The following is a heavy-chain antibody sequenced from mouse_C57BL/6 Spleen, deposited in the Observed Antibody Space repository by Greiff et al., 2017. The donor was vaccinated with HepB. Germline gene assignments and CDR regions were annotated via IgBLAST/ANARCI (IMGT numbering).Heavy chain of an antibody. Sequence: VQLQQSGAELVRPGASVTLSCKASGYTFTDYEMHWVKQTPVHGLEWIGAIDPETGGTAYNQKFKGKAILTADKSSSTAYMELRSLTSEDSAVYYCTRRGYPYAMGGWGKGASVT. CDR2: IDPETGGT. D-gene: IGHD2-2*01. V-gene: IGHV1-15*01. J-gene: IGHJ4*01. CDR3: TRRGYPYAMGG. CDR1: GYTFTDYE.